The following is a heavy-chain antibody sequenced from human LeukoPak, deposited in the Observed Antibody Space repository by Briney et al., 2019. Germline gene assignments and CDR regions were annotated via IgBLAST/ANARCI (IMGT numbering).Heavy chain of an antibody. CDR2: MYYSGIT. V-gene: IGHV4-39*01. CDR3: ARHWKYCNIGDCHDNWFDP. Sequence: SETLSLTCSVSGGSIGTSGYYWGWLRQPPGKGLEWIASMYYSGITYYNPSLKSRVTTSVDMSKNQFSLKLTSVTAADTAVYYCARHWKYCNIGDCHDNWFDPWGQGTLVTVSS. CDR1: GGSIGTSGYY. J-gene: IGHJ5*02. D-gene: IGHD2-8*01.